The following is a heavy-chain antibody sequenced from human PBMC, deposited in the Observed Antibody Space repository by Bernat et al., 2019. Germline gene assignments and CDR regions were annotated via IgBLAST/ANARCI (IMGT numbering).Heavy chain of an antibody. D-gene: IGHD5-18*01. J-gene: IGHJ4*02. V-gene: IGHV3-23*01. CDR3: TTARGYSFSYFDY. CDR2: ISGSGGST. Sequence: EVQLLESGGDLVQPGGSLRLSCAASGFIFTSYDMTWVRQAPGKGLEWVSVISGSGGSTNYADSVKGRFTISRDNSKNTLFLQMHSLGAEDTAVYYCTTARGYSFSYFDYWGQGTLVTVSS. CDR1: GFIFTSYD.